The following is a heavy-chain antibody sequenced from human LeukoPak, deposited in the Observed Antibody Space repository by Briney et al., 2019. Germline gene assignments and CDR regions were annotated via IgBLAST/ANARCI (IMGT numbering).Heavy chain of an antibody. J-gene: IGHJ4*02. V-gene: IGHV4-38-2*01. D-gene: IGHD2-2*02. CDR1: GYSISNDYY. Sequence: SETLSLTCAVSGYSISNDYYWGWVRQPPGKGLEWVGNIYHSGSTYKNSSLKSRLTMSLDTSKNQFSLKLISVTAADTAMYYCARLSGAPVRHPIYHFDYWGQGTLVTVSS. CDR3: ARLSGAPVRHPIYHFDY. CDR2: IYHSGST.